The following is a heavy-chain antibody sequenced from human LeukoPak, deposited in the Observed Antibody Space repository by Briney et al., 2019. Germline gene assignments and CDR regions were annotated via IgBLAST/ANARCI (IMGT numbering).Heavy chain of an antibody. V-gene: IGHV4-38-2*02. CDR1: VYGISSGYY. CDR2: IYHSGST. CDR3: ARDRGLQVDY. Sequence: LQTLSPTCAVSVYGISSGYYWGWIRQPPGKGLEWIGSIYHSGSTYYNPSLKSRVSISVDTSKNQFSLKLSSVTAADTAVYYCARDRGLQVDYWGQGNLVTVSS. D-gene: IGHD5-24*01. J-gene: IGHJ4*02.